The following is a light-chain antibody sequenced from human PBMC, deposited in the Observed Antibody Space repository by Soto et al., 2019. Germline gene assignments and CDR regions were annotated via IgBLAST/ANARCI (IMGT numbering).Light chain of an antibody. CDR1: QDISVY. Sequence: DIQMTKSPSSLSASVGDRVTITCRASQDISVYLAWYQQKPGKVPKLLIYSASTLQSGVPSRFSGSGSGTDFTLTISRLQPEDGATYYCQKFNTAPLTFGQGTRLEIK. J-gene: IGKJ5*01. CDR3: QKFNTAPLT. CDR2: SAS. V-gene: IGKV1-27*01.